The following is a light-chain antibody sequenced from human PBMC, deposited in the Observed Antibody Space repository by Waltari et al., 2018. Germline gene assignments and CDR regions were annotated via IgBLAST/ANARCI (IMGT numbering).Light chain of an antibody. V-gene: IGKV1-5*03. Sequence: DIQMTQSPSTLSASVGDRVTITCRASQRITNWLAWYQQKPGMAPKLLIYGVSTLESGVPSSFSGSGSGAEFTLTISSLQPDDFATYYCQYYNNYELTFGGGTKVEIK. CDR1: QRITNW. CDR2: GVS. CDR3: QYYNNYELT. J-gene: IGKJ4*01.